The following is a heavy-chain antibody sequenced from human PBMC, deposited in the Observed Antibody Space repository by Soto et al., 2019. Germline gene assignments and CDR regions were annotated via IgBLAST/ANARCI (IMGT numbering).Heavy chain of an antibody. CDR1: GGSISPFY. Sequence: PSETLSLTCTVSGGSISPFYWSWVRQPPGKGLEWIGYLYYSGNTNYNPSLKSRVTISVDASKNQVSLRLTSVTAADTAVYYCARVGGVAARTFDYWRQGTVVTVSS. CDR2: LYYSGNT. CDR3: ARVGGVAARTFDY. D-gene: IGHD2-15*01. J-gene: IGHJ4*02. V-gene: IGHV4-59*01.